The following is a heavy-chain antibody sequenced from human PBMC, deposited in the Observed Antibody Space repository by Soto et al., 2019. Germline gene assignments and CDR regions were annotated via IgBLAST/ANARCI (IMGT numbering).Heavy chain of an antibody. D-gene: IGHD4-17*01. CDR3: AKSPNYGDYVPRDY. CDR1: GFTFSSYG. Sequence: AGGSLRLSCAASGFTFSSYGMHWVRQAPGKGLEWVAVIWYDGSNKYYADSVKGRFTISRDNSRNTLYLQMNSLRAEDTAVYYCAKSPNYGDYVPRDYWGQGTLVTVSS. V-gene: IGHV3-33*06. J-gene: IGHJ4*02. CDR2: IWYDGSNK.